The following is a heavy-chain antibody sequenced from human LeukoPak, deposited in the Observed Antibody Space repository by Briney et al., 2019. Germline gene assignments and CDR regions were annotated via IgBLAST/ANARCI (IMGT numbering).Heavy chain of an antibody. V-gene: IGHV4-59*08. D-gene: IGHD1-26*01. CDR2: IHSSGTT. J-gene: IGHJ4*02. CDR1: GGSISPYY. CDR3: AGHLYSATYYY. Sequence: SETLSLTCTVSGGSISPYYWSWIRHPPGKGLEWIGYIHSSGTTNYNPALKSRVTISVDTSKNQCSLKVTSVTAADTAGYYCAGHLYSATYYYWGQGTLVTISS.